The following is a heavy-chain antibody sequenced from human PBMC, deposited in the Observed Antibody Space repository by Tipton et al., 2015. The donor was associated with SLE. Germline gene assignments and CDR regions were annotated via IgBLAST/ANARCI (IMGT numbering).Heavy chain of an antibody. V-gene: IGHV3-30*04. CDR3: ASGGDYFDY. Sequence: QLVQSGGGVVQPGRSLRLSCAASGFTFSSYAMHWVRQAPGKGLEWVAVISYDGSNKYYADSVKGRFTISRDNSKNTLYLQMNSLRAEDTAVYYCASGGDYFDYWGQGTLVTVSS. CDR2: ISYDGSNK. CDR1: GFTFSSYA. D-gene: IGHD3-10*01. J-gene: IGHJ4*02.